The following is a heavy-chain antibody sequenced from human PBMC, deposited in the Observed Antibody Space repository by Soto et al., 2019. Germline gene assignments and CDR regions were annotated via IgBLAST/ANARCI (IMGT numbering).Heavy chain of an antibody. J-gene: IGHJ4*02. D-gene: IGHD1-26*01. V-gene: IGHV1-18*01. CDR1: GYTFTSSG. CDR3: ERDSGSSMSVSD. Sequence: QVQLVQSGAEVKKPGASVKVSCKASGYTFTSSGFSWVRQAPGQGLEWMAWISAYNGETHYAQKFQGRVTMTTDTYTSTSYMELRSLRSDDTAVYSCERDSGSSMSVSDCGQGPLVTVSA. CDR2: ISAYNGET.